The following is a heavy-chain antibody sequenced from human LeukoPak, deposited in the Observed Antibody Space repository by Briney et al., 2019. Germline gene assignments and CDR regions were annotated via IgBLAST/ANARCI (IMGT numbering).Heavy chain of an antibody. CDR1: GGTFSSYA. CDR2: IIPIFGTA. J-gene: IGHJ5*02. V-gene: IGHV1-69*13. Sequence: SVKVSCKASGGTFSSYAISWVRQDPGQGLEWMGGIIPIFGTANYAQKFQGRVTITADESTCTAYMELSSLRSEDTAVYYCASRSGSYYDSSGLNWFDPWGQGTLVTVSS. D-gene: IGHD3-22*01. CDR3: ASRSGSYYDSSGLNWFDP.